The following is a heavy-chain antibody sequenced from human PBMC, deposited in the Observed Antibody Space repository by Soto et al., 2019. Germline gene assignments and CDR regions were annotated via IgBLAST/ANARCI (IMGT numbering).Heavy chain of an antibody. CDR1: GFTFSSYA. D-gene: IGHD1-1*01. J-gene: IGHJ4*02. Sequence: GGSLRLSCAASGFTFSSYAMSWVRQAPGKGLEWVSAISGSGGSTYYADSVKGRFTISRDNSKNTLYLQMNSLRAEDTAVYYCAKGLPGPATYNNYFDYWGQGTLVTVSS. CDR2: ISGSGGST. V-gene: IGHV3-23*01. CDR3: AKGLPGPATYNNYFDY.